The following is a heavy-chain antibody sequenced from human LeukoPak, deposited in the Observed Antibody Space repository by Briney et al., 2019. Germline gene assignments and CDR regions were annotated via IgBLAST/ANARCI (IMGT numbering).Heavy chain of an antibody. CDR2: ISSTSRYI. Sequence: GGSLRLSCAASGFTFSTYHMDWVRHAPGKGLEGVSSISSTSRYIYYSDSARGRFTISRDNAKNSLYLQMNSLRAEDTAVYYCARGLCGGDCYSAWGPGTLVTVSS. V-gene: IGHV3-21*01. J-gene: IGHJ5*02. CDR1: GFTFSTYH. D-gene: IGHD2-21*02. CDR3: ARGLCGGDCYSA.